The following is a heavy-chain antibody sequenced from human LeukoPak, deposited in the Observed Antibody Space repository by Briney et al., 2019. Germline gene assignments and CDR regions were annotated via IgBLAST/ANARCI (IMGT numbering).Heavy chain of an antibody. CDR3: ARAREEYSSSWFFY. Sequence: EASVKVSCKASGYTFTSYGISWVRQAPGQGLEWMGWISAYNGNTNYAQKLQGRVTMTTDTSTSTAYMELRSLRSDDTAVYYCARAREEYSSSWFFYWGQGTLVTVSS. J-gene: IGHJ4*02. D-gene: IGHD6-13*01. CDR2: ISAYNGNT. CDR1: GYTFTSYG. V-gene: IGHV1-18*01.